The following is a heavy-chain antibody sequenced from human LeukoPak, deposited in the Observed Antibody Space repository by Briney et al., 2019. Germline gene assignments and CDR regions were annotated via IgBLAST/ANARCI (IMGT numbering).Heavy chain of an antibody. CDR2: IYYSGST. CDR3: ARDAISDSGSYYLYCGMDV. J-gene: IGHJ6*02. CDR1: GGSISSGVYY. Sequence: SETLSLTCTVSGGSISSGVYYWSWIRQPPGKGLEWIGYIYYSGSTYYNPSLKSRVTISVDTSKNQFSLKLSSVTAADTAVYYCARDAISDSGSYYLYCGMDVWGQGTTVTVSS. D-gene: IGHD1-26*01. V-gene: IGHV4-30-4*01.